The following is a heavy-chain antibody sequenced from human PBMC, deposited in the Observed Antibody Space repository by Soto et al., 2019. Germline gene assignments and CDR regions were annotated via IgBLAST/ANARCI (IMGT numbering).Heavy chain of an antibody. V-gene: IGHV1-3*01. CDR1: GYTFTKYA. Sequence: QVQLVQSGAEVKKPGASVKISCKASGYTFTKYAMHWVRQVPGQRLELMGWINAGNGNTKYSQKFQGRVTITRDTSATTAYMEVSGLTFEDTAVYYCAKGGYYGDYVGYWGQGTLVTVSS. D-gene: IGHD4-17*01. J-gene: IGHJ4*02. CDR3: AKGGYYGDYVGY. CDR2: INAGNGNT.